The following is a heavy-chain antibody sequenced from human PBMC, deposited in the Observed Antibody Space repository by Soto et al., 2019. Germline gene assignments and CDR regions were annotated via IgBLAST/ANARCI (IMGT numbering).Heavy chain of an antibody. V-gene: IGHV4-39*01. J-gene: IGHJ5*02. CDR1: GGSISSSIYY. CDR3: ARHPPLLSSASGWFDP. CDR2: IYYSGST. Sequence: SETLSLTCTVSGGSISSSIYYWGWIRHPPGKGLEWIGSIYYSGSTYYNPSLKSRVTISVDTSKNQFSLKLSSVTAADTAVYYCARHPPLLSSASGWFDPWGQGTLVTVSS. D-gene: IGHD2-2*01.